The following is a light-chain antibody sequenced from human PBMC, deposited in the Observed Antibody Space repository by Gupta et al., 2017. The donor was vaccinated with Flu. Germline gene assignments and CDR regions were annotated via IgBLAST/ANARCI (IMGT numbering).Light chain of an antibody. J-gene: IGKJ4*01. CDR3: QQEDNLPLT. V-gene: IGKV1-33*01. Sequence: PSSLSASVGDRVTITCQASQDITNYLNWYQQKPVKAPKLLIYDASNLETGVPSRFSGSGSGTDFSFTISSLHPEDTATYYCQQEDNLPLTFGGGTKVEIK. CDR1: QDITNY. CDR2: DAS.